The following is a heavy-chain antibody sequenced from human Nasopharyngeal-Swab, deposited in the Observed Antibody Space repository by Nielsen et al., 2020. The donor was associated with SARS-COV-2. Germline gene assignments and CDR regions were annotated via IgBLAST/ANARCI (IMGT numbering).Heavy chain of an antibody. V-gene: IGHV3-53*04. CDR1: GFILSNNY. D-gene: IGHD2-2*03. CDR2: MYSPGTT. J-gene: IGHJ3*01. CDR3: ARGGYCSSSSCYNAFDV. Sequence: GESLKISCAASGFILSNNYMSWVRHAPGKGLEWVSVMYSPGTTYYADPVKGRFTISRHSSENSLYLQMTSLRADDTALYYCARGGYCSSSSCYNAFDVWGEGTMVLVSS.